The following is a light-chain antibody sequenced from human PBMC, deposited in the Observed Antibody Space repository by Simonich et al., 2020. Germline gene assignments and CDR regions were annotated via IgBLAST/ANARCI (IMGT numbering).Light chain of an antibody. V-gene: IGKV2-28*01. Sequence: DIVMTPSPLSLPVTPGEPASISCRSSPSLLHSNGYNYLGWYLQKPGQSPQLLIYLGSNRASGVPDRFSGSGSGTDFTLKISRVEAEDVGVYYCMQALQTPYTFGQGTKLEIK. CDR3: MQALQTPYT. CDR1: PSLLHSNGYNY. CDR2: LGS. J-gene: IGKJ2*01.